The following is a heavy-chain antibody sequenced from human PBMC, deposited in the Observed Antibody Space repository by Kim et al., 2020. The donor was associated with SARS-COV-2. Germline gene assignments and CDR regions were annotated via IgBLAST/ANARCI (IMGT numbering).Heavy chain of an antibody. CDR3: AKDVEAYSDYDWYNSAMDV. J-gene: IGHJ6*02. Sequence: GGSLRLSCAASGFTFITYGMNWVRQAPGKGLEWVALISSDGSNKYYGNSVKGRFTISRDNSKNTLFLQMNSLRPADTDVYYCAKDVEAYSDYDWYNSAMDVWGQGTTGTVS. V-gene: IGHV3-30*18. CDR2: ISSDGSNK. CDR1: GFTFITYG. D-gene: IGHD4-17*01.